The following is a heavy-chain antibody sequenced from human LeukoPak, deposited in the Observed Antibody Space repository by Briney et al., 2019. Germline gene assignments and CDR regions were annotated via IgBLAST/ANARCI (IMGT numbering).Heavy chain of an antibody. V-gene: IGHV4-39*02. Sequence: SETLSLTCTVSGGSIRSSGYYWDWIRHPPGKGLEWVGSIFYTGSTYYNPSLKSRVTISADTSKNHFSLKVSSVTAADTAVYYCARPSGYSGYDYGYWGQGTLVSVSS. J-gene: IGHJ4*02. CDR3: ARPSGYSGYDYGY. CDR2: IFYTGST. D-gene: IGHD5-12*01. CDR1: GGSIRSSGYY.